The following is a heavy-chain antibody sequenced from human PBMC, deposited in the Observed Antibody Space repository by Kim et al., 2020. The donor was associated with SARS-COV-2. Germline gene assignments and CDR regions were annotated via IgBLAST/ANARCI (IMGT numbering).Heavy chain of an antibody. V-gene: IGHV1-69*13. CDR3: ARDRYYYGSGSYLTDY. J-gene: IGHJ4*02. Sequence: SVKVSCKASGGTFSSYAISWVRQAPGQGLEWMGGIIPIFGTANYAQKFQGRVTITADESTSTAYMELSSLRSEDTAVYYCARDRYYYGSGSYLTDYWGQGTLVTVSS. CDR1: GGTFSSYA. D-gene: IGHD3-10*01. CDR2: IIPIFGTA.